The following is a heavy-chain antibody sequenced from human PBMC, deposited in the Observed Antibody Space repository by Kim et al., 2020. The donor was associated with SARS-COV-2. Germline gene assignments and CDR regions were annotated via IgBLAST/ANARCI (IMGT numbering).Heavy chain of an antibody. CDR3: ARERQTYYYDRGGWYFDL. J-gene: IGHJ2*01. CDR2: IGTAGDT. D-gene: IGHD3-22*01. V-gene: IGHV3-13*01. CDR1: GFTFSSYD. Sequence: GGSLRLSCAASGFTFSSYDMHWVRQATGKGLEWVSAIGTAGDTYYPGSVKGRFTISRENAKNSLYLQMNSLRAGDTAVYYCARERQTYYYDRGGWYFDLWGRGTLVTVSS.